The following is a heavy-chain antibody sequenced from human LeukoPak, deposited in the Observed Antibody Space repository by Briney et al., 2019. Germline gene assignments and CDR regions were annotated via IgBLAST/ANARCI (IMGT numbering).Heavy chain of an antibody. D-gene: IGHD3-10*01. J-gene: IGHJ6*03. V-gene: IGHV3-48*03. CDR1: GFTFSSYE. Sequence: GGSLRLSCAASGFTFSSYEMNWVRQAPGKGLEWVSYISSSGSTIYYADSVKGRVTISRDNFKNTLYLQMNSLRVEDTAVYYCAKNYGSGSSVKYYYYMDVWGKGTTVTVSS. CDR3: AKNYGSGSSVKYYYYMDV. CDR2: ISSSGSTI.